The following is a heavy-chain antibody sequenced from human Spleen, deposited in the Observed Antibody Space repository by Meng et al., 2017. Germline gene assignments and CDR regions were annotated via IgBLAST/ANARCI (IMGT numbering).Heavy chain of an antibody. Sequence: SGPGLVKHSGTLSLTCPVSAASISSDNWGSWVRQPPGKGLEWIGEIYHSGSTNYNPSLKSRITISVDKPKNQFSLTLSSVTAADTAVYYCTKNDFYCLGYWGQGTLVTVSS. D-gene: IGHD2-21*01. J-gene: IGHJ4*02. CDR1: AASISSDNW. CDR2: IYHSGST. CDR3: TKNDFYCLGY. V-gene: IGHV4-4*02.